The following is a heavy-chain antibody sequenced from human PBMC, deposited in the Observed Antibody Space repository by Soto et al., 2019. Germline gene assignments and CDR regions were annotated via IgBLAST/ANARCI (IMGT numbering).Heavy chain of an antibody. D-gene: IGHD3-10*01. CDR1: GYTFTSHH. CDR3: CSLDYGQWD. Sequence: QVQLVQSGAEVKKPGASVKVSCKASGYTFTSHHMHWVRQVPGEGLDWMGMINPRSGGTNSPQKFQGRGTMTRDTSTSTVYMELSSLRSEDTAVYYFCSLDYGQWDWGQGTLVTVSS. V-gene: IGHV1-46*03. CDR2: INPRSGGT. J-gene: IGHJ4*02.